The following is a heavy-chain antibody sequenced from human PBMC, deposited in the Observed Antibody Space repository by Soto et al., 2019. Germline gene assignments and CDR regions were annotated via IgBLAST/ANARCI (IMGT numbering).Heavy chain of an antibody. Sequence: SVKVSCKASGGTFSSYAINWVRQAPGQGLEWMGGIIPIFGTANYAQKFQGRVTITADKSTSTAYMELSSLRSEDTAVYYCARHVPRAASGGSPNDAFDIWGQGTMVTVSS. D-gene: IGHD2-15*01. V-gene: IGHV1-69*06. CDR2: IIPIFGTA. CDR3: ARHVPRAASGGSPNDAFDI. CDR1: GGTFSSYA. J-gene: IGHJ3*02.